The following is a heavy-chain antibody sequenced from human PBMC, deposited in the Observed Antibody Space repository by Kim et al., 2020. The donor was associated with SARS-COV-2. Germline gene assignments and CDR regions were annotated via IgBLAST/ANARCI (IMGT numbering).Heavy chain of an antibody. CDR2: T. D-gene: IGHD1-26*01. V-gene: IGHV3-23*01. CDR3: ARVLVPRDGMDV. Sequence: TYYPDTVKRRFTISRDNSRNALYLQRNSLRADDTAVYYCARVLVPRDGMDVWGQGTTVTVSS. J-gene: IGHJ6*02.